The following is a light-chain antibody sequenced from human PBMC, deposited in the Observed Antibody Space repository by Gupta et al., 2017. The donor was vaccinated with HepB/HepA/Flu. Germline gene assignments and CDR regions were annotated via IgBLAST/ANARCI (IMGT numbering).Light chain of an antibody. V-gene: IGKV1-5*03. Sequence: DIQMTEPPSTLSPSLGARVTITCRASQSTSSWLAWYQPKPGKAPKLLIYRASSLESGVPSRFSGSGSGTEFTLTISSLQPDDFATHYCQQYNSYSCSFGPGTKLEIK. CDR2: RAS. CDR3: QQYNSYSCS. J-gene: IGKJ2*04. CDR1: QSTSSW.